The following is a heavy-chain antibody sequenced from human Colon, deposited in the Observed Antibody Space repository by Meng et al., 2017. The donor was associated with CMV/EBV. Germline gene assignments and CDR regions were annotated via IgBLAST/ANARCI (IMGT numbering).Heavy chain of an antibody. CDR2: IDPNAGHT. V-gene: IGHV1-8*01. CDR1: TNYD. J-gene: IGHJ2*01. D-gene: IGHD1-14*01. CDR3: TIYRKGSWLFDL. Sequence: TNYDIYRVPQASGQRLEWMGWIDPNAGHTSYTRSLRDGVTMTRSASMNTVYMELSSLRSEDTAVYYCTIYRKGSWLFDLWGRGTLVTVSS.